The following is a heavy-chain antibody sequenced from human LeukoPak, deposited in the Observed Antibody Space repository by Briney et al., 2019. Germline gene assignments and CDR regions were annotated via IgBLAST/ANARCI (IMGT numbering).Heavy chain of an antibody. Sequence: PGGSLRLSCAASGFTFSTYSMNWVRQAPGRGLEWVSYISSSSGSIYYADSVRGRFTISRDNAKNTLYLHMNGLRADDTAVYYCVYGGNSTCFDIWGQGTMVTVSS. CDR1: GFTFSTYS. V-gene: IGHV3-48*04. D-gene: IGHD4-23*01. CDR3: VYGGNSTCFDI. CDR2: ISSSSGSI. J-gene: IGHJ3*02.